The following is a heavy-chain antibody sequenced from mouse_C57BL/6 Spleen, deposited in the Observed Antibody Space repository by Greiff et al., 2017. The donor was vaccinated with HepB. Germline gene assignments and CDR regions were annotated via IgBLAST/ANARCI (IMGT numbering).Heavy chain of an antibody. CDR3: ARDGGQLRFWFAY. Sequence: EVQGVESGGGLVKPGGSLKLSCAASGFTFSSYAMSWVRQTPEKRLEWVATISDGGSYTYYPDNVKGRFTISRDNAKNNLYLQMSHLKSEDTAMYYCARDGGQLRFWFAYWGQGTLVTVSA. V-gene: IGHV5-4*01. CDR2: ISDGGSYT. J-gene: IGHJ3*01. D-gene: IGHD3-2*02. CDR1: GFTFSSYA.